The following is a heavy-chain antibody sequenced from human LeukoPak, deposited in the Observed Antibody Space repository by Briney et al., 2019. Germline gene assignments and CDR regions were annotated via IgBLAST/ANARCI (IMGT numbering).Heavy chain of an antibody. J-gene: IGHJ4*02. V-gene: IGHV1-46*01. CDR3: ARGFGESQEPHFDY. D-gene: IGHD3-10*01. Sequence: FQGRVTITRDTSTSTVYMELSSLRSEDTAVYYCARGFGESQEPHFDYWGQGTLVTVSS.